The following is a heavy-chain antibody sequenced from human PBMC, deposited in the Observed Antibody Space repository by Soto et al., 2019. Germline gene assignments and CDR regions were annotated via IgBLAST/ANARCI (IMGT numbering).Heavy chain of an antibody. D-gene: IGHD4-17*01. CDR3: ASHSQTYGDFGY. V-gene: IGHV4-39*01. Sequence: SETLSLTCTVSRGSISSSNYYWGWIRQPPGKGLEWIASIYYRGSTFHNPSLRSRVTMSVDTSKSQFSLKLNSATAADTALYYCASHSQTYGDFGYWGQGTLVTVSS. CDR2: IYYRGST. J-gene: IGHJ4*02. CDR1: RGSISSSNYY.